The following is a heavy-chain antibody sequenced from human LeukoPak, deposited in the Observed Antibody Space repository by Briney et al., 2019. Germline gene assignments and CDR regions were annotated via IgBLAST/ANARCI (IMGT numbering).Heavy chain of an antibody. J-gene: IGHJ4*02. D-gene: IGHD5-24*01. CDR1: GFTVSNNY. CDR2: IYSGGST. Sequence: AGGSLRLSCAASGFTVSNNYTNWVRQAPGKGLEWVSLIYSGGSTPYADSVKGRFTISRDSSKNTLYLQMNNLRVEDTAVYYCARDPAAVAINTYGWGQGTLVTVSS. V-gene: IGHV3-66*01. CDR3: ARDPAAVAINTYG.